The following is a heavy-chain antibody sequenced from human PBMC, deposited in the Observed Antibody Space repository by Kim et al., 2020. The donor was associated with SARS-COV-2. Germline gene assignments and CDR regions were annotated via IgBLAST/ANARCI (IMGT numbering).Heavy chain of an antibody. CDR3: ARGRAGVVPSPVLGLGPYDEYYAMDV. CDR2: INHSGST. CDR1: GGSFSGYK. V-gene: IGHV4-34*01. Sequence: SETLSLTCAVYGGSFSGYKWSWIRQPPGKGLEWIGEINHSGSTNLSPSLKSRITISEDTSKSQFSLRLKSMTAADTAMYYCARGRAGVVPSPVLGLGPYDEYYAMDVWGRGTPVAVSS. J-gene: IGHJ6*02. D-gene: IGHD2-8*02.